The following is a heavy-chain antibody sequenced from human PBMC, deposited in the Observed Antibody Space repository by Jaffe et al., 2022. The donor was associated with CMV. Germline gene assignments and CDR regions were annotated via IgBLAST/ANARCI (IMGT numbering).Heavy chain of an antibody. V-gene: IGHV1-69*09. D-gene: IGHD3-22*01. CDR3: ARDFRVKSSGHLDY. CDR1: GGTFSSYA. CDR2: IIPILGIA. J-gene: IGHJ4*02. Sequence: QVQLVQSGAEVKKPGSSVKVSCKASGGTFSSYAISWVRQAPGQGLEWMGRIIPILGIANYAQKFQGRVTITADKSTSTAYMELSSLRSEDTAVYYCARDFRVKSSGHLDYWGQGTLVTVSS.